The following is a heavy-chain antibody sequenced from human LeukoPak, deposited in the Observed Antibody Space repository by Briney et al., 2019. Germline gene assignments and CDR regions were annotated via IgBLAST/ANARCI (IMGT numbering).Heavy chain of an antibody. CDR1: GGSISSYY. J-gene: IGHJ6*03. D-gene: IGHD2-2*01. CDR3: ARDLAYCSSTSCTLKYYYYYYMDV. V-gene: IGHV4-4*07. Sequence: SETLSLTCTVSGGSISSYYWSWIRQPAGTGLEWIGRIYTSGSTNYNPSLKSRVTMSVDTSKNQFSLKLSSVTAADTAVYYCARDLAYCSSTSCTLKYYYYYYMDVWGKGTTVTVSS. CDR2: IYTSGST.